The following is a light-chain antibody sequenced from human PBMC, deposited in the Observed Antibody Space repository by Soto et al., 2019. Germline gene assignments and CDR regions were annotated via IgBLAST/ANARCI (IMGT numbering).Light chain of an antibody. J-gene: IGKJ5*01. CDR1: QSVNHN. V-gene: IGKV3-15*01. CDR2: GAR. Sequence: ERVMTQSPATLSASPGESCTLSCRASQSVNHNVAWYHQKPGQAPRLLIYGARSRATGVPDRFSGSGTGTDFTLTISSLHAEDSGVYFCHHYNNWPPSTFGQGTRLEMK. CDR3: HHYNNWPPST.